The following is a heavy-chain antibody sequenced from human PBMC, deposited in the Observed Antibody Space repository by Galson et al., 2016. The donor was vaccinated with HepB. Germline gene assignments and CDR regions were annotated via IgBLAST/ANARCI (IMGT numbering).Heavy chain of an antibody. V-gene: IGHV3-30*03. CDR1: GFTFSGYG. J-gene: IGHJ4*02. CDR3: ARRHEYCPPVGCSVDY. D-gene: IGHD2/OR15-2a*01. CDR2: DSMDGRRK. Sequence: SLRLSCAASGFTFSGYGMHWVRQALGKGLEWLAADSMDGRRKFYADSVKGRFTISRDNSNNMLFLQMGSLRTDDTAIYYWARRHEYCPPVGCSVDYWGQGTLVSVSS.